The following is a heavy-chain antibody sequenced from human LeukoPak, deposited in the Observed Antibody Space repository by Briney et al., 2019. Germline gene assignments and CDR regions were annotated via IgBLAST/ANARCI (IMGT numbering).Heavy chain of an antibody. CDR2: IDPSDSYT. Sequence: GASLQISCEGSGYIFTSYWISWGRQLRGKGLEWMGRIDPSDSYTNYSPSFQGHVTISAGKSISTAYLQWSSLKASGTAMYYCARQGTSEDYYGMDVWGKGTTVTVSS. CDR1: GYIFTSYW. D-gene: IGHD3-3*01. V-gene: IGHV5-10-1*01. CDR3: ARQGTSEDYYGMDV. J-gene: IGHJ6*04.